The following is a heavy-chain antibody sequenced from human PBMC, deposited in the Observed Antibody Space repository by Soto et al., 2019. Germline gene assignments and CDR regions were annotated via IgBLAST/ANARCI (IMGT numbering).Heavy chain of an antibody. D-gene: IGHD2-15*01. V-gene: IGHV3-23*01. CDR1: GFTFSSCA. CDR2: ISGSGDTT. J-gene: IGHJ4*02. Sequence: PGGSLRLSCAASGFTFSSCAMTWVRQAPGKGLEWVLCISGSGDTTYYADSVKGRFTISRDTSKNTVYLQMNSLRADDTAVYYCAKGHPGGSCYSGLDCWGQGPLVTVSS. CDR3: AKGHPGGSCYSGLDC.